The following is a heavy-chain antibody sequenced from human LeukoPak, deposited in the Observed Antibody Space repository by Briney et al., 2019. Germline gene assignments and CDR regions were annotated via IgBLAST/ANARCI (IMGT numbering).Heavy chain of an antibody. D-gene: IGHD2-15*01. CDR1: GYTFTSYA. J-gene: IGHJ6*03. Sequence: ASVKVSCKASGYTFTSYAISWVRQAPGQGLEWMGGIIPIFGTANYAQKFQGRVTITADKSTSTAYMELSSLRSEDTAVYYCARGTEVVVAAFYYYYMDVWGKGTTVTVSS. CDR3: ARGTEVVVAAFYYYYMDV. CDR2: IIPIFGTA. V-gene: IGHV1-69*06.